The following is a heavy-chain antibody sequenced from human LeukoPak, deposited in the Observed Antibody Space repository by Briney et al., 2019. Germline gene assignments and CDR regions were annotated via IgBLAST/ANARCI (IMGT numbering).Heavy chain of an antibody. V-gene: IGHV3-74*01. D-gene: IGHD3-10*01. CDR3: ARVSGPGMNEYYHL. Sequence: GGSLRLSCAASGITFSGAWMHWVRQAPGKGLVWVSRINDVGSFRRYANSVKGRFTISRDNAKNTLFLQMDSLRAEDTAVYYCARVSGPGMNEYYHLWGQGTLVTVSS. CDR2: INDVGSFR. J-gene: IGHJ1*01. CDR1: GITFSGAW.